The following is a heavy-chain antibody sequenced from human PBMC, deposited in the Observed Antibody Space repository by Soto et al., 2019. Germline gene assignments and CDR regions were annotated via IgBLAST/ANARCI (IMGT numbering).Heavy chain of an antibody. D-gene: IGHD2-21*02. CDR1: GGSISSGGYY. CDR2: IYYSGST. V-gene: IGHV4-31*03. CDR3: ARVCGGDCLHGMDV. Sequence: QVQLQESGPGLVKPSQTLSLTCTVSGGSISSGGYYWSWIRQHPGKGLEWIGYIYYSGSTYYNPSLKSRVTISVETSKNQLSLKLSSVTAADTTVYYCARVCGGDCLHGMDVWGQGTTVTVSS. J-gene: IGHJ6*02.